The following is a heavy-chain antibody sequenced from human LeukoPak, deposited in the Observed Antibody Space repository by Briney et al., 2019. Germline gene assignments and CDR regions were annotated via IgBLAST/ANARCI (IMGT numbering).Heavy chain of an antibody. CDR2: ISGSGGST. D-gene: IGHD6-13*01. V-gene: IGHV3-23*01. CDR1: GFTFSSYA. Sequence: PGGSLRLSCAASGFTFSSYAMSWVRQAPGKGLEWVSAISGSGGSTYYADSVKGRFTISRDNSKNTLYLQMNSLRAEDTAVYYCARVQLDTAAAKSPDAFDVWGQGTMVTVSS. J-gene: IGHJ3*01. CDR3: ARVQLDTAAAKSPDAFDV.